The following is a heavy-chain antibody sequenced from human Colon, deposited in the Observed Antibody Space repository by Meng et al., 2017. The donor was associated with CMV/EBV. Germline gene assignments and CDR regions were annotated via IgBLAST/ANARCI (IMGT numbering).Heavy chain of an antibody. J-gene: IGHJ6*02. Sequence: SETLSLTCAVYGGSFSGYYWSWIRQPPGKGLEWIGEINHSGSTNYNPSLKSRVTISVDTSKNQFSLKLSSVTAADTAVYYCARGSIRFGFIHYGMDVWGQGTTVTVSS. CDR1: GGSFSGYY. CDR3: ARGSIRFGFIHYGMDV. V-gene: IGHV4-34*01. D-gene: IGHD3-10*01. CDR2: INHSGST.